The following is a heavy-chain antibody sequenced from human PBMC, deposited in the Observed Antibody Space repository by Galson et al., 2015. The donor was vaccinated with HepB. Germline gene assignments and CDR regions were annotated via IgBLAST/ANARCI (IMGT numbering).Heavy chain of an antibody. V-gene: IGHV3-73*01. D-gene: IGHD6-6*01. CDR3: TRLSGVPQN. Sequence: SLRLSCAASGFTFSGSVMHWVRQASGKGLEWVGRIKTKANSYATAYAASVKGRFTISRDDSKNTAYLQMHSLKTEDTAVYYCTRLSGVPQNWGQGALVTVSS. CDR2: IKTKANSYAT. CDR1: GFTFSGSV. J-gene: IGHJ4*02.